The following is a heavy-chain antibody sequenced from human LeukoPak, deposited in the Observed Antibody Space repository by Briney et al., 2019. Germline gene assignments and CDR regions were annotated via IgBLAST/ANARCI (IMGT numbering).Heavy chain of an antibody. Sequence: ASVKVSCKASGYTFTSYGISWVRQAPGQGLEWMGWISAYNGNTNYAQKLQGRVTMTTDTSTSTAYMELRSLRSDNTAVYYCARGRGGRFGESEGDYWGQGTLVTVSS. D-gene: IGHD3-10*01. J-gene: IGHJ4*02. CDR1: GYTFTSYG. CDR2: ISAYNGNT. CDR3: ARGRGGRFGESEGDY. V-gene: IGHV1-18*01.